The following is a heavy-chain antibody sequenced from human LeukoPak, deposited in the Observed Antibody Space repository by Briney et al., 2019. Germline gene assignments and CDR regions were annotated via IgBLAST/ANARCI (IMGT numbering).Heavy chain of an antibody. CDR2: IYYSGST. D-gene: IGHD5-12*01. CDR3: ARQNIGIRDGYNSDY. V-gene: IGHV4-59*08. Sequence: PSETLSLTCTVSGGSISSYYWSWIRQPPGKGLEGIGYIYYSGSTNYNPSLKSRVTISVDTSKNQFSLKLSSVTAADTAVYYCARQNIGIRDGYNSDYWGQGTLVPVSS. J-gene: IGHJ4*02. CDR1: GGSISSYY.